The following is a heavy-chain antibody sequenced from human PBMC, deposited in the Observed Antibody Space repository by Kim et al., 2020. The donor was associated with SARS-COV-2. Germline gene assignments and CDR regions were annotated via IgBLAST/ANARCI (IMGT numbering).Heavy chain of an antibody. V-gene: IGHV1-8*01. CDR2: MNPNSGNT. Sequence: ASVKVSCKASGYTFTSYDINWVRQATGQGLEWMGWMNPNSGNTDYAQKFQGRVTMTRNTSISTAYMELSSLRSEDTAVYYCARGYYYDSSGYYFNGLDVWGQGTTVTVSS. CDR1: GYTFTSYD. J-gene: IGHJ6*02. CDR3: ARGYYYDSSGYYFNGLDV. D-gene: IGHD3-22*01.